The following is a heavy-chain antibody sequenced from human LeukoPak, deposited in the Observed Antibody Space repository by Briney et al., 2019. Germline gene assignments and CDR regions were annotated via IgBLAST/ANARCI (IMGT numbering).Heavy chain of an antibody. CDR1: GFTVSSNY. CDR3: AREGGPRGEYYYDSSGYHDY. Sequence: PGGSLRLSCAASGFTVSSNYMSWVRQAPGKGLEWVSVIYSGGSTYYADSVKGRFTISRDNSKNTLYLQMNSLRAEDTAVYYCAREGGPRGEYYYDSSGYHDYWGQGTLVTVSS. V-gene: IGHV3-53*01. D-gene: IGHD3-22*01. CDR2: IYSGGST. J-gene: IGHJ4*02.